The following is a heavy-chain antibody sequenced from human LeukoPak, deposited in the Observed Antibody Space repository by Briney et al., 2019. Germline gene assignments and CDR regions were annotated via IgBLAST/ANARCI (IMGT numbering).Heavy chain of an antibody. J-gene: IGHJ4*02. CDR3: AKDHSVLQWLGDFDY. V-gene: IGHV3-43*02. D-gene: IGHD6-19*01. Sequence: PGGSLRLSCAASGFTFDDYATHWVRQAPGKGLEWLSLISGDGGSTYYADSVKGRFTISRDNSKNSLYLQMNSLRTEDTALYYCAKDHSVLQWLGDFDYWGQGTLVTVSS. CDR1: GFTFDDYA. CDR2: ISGDGGST.